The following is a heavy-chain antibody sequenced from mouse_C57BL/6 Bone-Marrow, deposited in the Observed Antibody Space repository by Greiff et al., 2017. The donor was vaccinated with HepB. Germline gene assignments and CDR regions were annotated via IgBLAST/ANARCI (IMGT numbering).Heavy chain of an antibody. CDR2: INSDGGST. CDR1: EYEFPSHD. CDR3: ARHGYDPYYYAVDY. D-gene: IGHD2-2*01. J-gene: IGHJ4*01. V-gene: IGHV5-2*01. Sequence: EVHLVESGGGLVQPGESLKLSCESTEYEFPSHDMSWVRQTPEKRLELVAAINSDGGSTYYPDTLESRFNISRDNTKKTHYMQMSRLRSEDTALYYCARHGYDPYYYAVDYWGQGTAVTVTS.